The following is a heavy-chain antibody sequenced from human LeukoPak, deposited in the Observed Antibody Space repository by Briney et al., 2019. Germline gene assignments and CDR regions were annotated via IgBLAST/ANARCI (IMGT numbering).Heavy chain of an antibody. CDR2: INWYGGST. Sequence: GGSLTLSCAPSVLTFDDYGMIWVRQAPGKGRECVSRINWYGGSTGYADSVKGPFTPSRDHAKHSVYVQIDSLRAAGRAVYYCARYLFSNYYGSGSYSPLDYWGQGTLVTVSS. D-gene: IGHD3-10*01. CDR1: VLTFDDYG. J-gene: IGHJ4*02. CDR3: ARYLFSNYYGSGSYSPLDY. V-gene: IGHV3-20*04.